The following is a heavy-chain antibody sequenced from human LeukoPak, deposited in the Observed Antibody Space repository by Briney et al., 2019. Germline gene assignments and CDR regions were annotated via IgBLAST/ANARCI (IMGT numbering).Heavy chain of an antibody. CDR1: GYTFTSSD. CDR3: VRGLYSNYLSYYYYYGMDV. V-gene: IGHV1-8*01. Sequence: ASVKVSCRASGYTFTSSDINWVRQAPGQGLEWMGWMNPTSGKTGYEHKFQGRVTMTRNTSISTAYMELSSLRSEDTAVYYCVRGLYSNYLSYYYYYGMDVWGQGTTVTVSS. J-gene: IGHJ6*02. CDR2: MNPTSGKT. D-gene: IGHD4-11*01.